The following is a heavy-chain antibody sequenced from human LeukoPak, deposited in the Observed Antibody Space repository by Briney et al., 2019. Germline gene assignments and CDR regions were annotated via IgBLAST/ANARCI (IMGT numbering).Heavy chain of an antibody. J-gene: IGHJ5*02. CDR3: ARLAISIPVAGSGPGWFDP. CDR2: ISGSSSYI. V-gene: IGHV3-21*01. CDR1: GFTFSSYS. D-gene: IGHD6-19*01. Sequence: PGGSLRLSCAASGFTFSSYSMNWVRQAPGKGLQWVSSISGSSSYIYYADSVKGRFTISRDNAKNSLYLQMNSLRAEDTAVYYCARLAISIPVAGSGPGWFDPWGQGTLVTVSS.